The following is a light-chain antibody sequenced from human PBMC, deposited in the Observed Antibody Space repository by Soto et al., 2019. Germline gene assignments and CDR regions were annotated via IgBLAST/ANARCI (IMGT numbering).Light chain of an antibody. CDR3: QQYDSSFP. CDR1: QHVTTTY. Sequence: IVLTQSPATLSLSPGERATLSCTASQHVTTTYIAWYQQKFGQAPRLLIYGASTSATGTPDRFTGGGFGTGFTLTISRVEPEDFAVYYCQQYDSSFPFGGGTKVEMK. J-gene: IGKJ4*01. CDR2: GAS. V-gene: IGKV3-20*01.